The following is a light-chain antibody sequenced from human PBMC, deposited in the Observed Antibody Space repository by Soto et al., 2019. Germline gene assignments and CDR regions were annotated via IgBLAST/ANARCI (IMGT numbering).Light chain of an antibody. CDR3: QQYNNWPIT. CDR1: QSVRDN. Sequence: EIVMTQSPATLSVSPGERATLSCRASQSVRDNLAWYQQKPGQAPRLLIYGASTRATGIPARFSGSGSGTEFTLTISSLQSEDFAVYYCQQYNNWPITFGQGTRREIK. CDR2: GAS. V-gene: IGKV3D-15*01. J-gene: IGKJ5*01.